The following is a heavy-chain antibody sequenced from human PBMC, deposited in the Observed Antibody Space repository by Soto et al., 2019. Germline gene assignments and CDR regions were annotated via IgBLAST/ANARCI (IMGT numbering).Heavy chain of an antibody. V-gene: IGHV3-23*01. CDR1: GFTFSQYA. CDR2: ISADGGGT. CDR3: AKLGATSSTIY. Sequence: EVQLLESGGGLVQPGGSLRLSCAASGFTFSQYAMIWVRQAPGKGLEWVSSISADGGGTYYADSVKGRFTISRDNSRNTLYLQMNSLRADDTAVYHCAKLGATSSTIYWGQGTLVTVSS. J-gene: IGHJ1*01. D-gene: IGHD2-2*01.